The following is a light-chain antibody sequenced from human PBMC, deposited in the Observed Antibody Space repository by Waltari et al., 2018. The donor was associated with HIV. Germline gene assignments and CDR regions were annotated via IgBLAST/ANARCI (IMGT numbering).Light chain of an antibody. CDR1: VLPNQY. J-gene: IGLJ1*01. CDR2: KDS. V-gene: IGLV3-25*03. Sequence: SYELTQPPSVSVSPGQTARITCSGDVLPNQYTFWYQQKSGKAPVLVVYKDSERPAGIPERFSGSSSGTTVTLFIDGVQAEDEADYYCQAADSSGSNFVFGTGTKVTVL. CDR3: QAADSSGSNFV.